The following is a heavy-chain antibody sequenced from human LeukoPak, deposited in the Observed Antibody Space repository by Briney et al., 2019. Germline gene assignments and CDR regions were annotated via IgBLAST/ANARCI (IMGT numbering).Heavy chain of an antibody. D-gene: IGHD6-13*01. V-gene: IGHV3-7*01. CDR2: ISQDGSQK. CDR3: ARSKVVAEAGKSWFDP. J-gene: IGHJ5*01. CDR1: RFIFSKYA. Sequence: GGSLRLSCAASRFIFSKYAMSWVRQAPGKGLEWVATISQDGSQKYLADFVKGRFTISRDNARNSLYLQMSSLRGDDTAVYYCARSKVVAEAGKSWFDPWGQGTRVTVTS.